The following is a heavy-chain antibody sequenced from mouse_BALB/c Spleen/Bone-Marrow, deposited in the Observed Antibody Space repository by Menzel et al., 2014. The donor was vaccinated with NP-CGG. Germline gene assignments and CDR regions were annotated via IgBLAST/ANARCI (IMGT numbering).Heavy chain of an antibody. V-gene: IGHV1-54*01. CDR1: GYAFTNYL. D-gene: IGHD2-1*01. CDR3: ARRIYYAMGY. CDR2: INPGSGGT. J-gene: IGHJ2*01. Sequence: VQRVVSGPELVRPGTSVKVSCKASGYAFTNYLMEWIKQRPGQGLEWIGVINPGSGGTNYNEKFKGKATLTADKSSSTAYMQLSSLTSDDSAVYFCARRIYYAMGYWGQGTTLTVSS.